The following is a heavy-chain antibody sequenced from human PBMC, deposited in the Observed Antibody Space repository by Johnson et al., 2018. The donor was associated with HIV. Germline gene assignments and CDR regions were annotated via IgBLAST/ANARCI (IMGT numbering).Heavy chain of an antibody. V-gene: IGHV3-23*04. CDR2: ISGSGGST. J-gene: IGHJ3*02. Sequence: VQLVESGGGVVQPGRSLRLSCAASGFTFSSYAMSWVRQAPGKGLEWVSAISGSGGSTYYADSVKGRFTISRDNSKNTLYLQMNSLKTEDTAVYYCTLGVGTLMDDAFDIWGQGTMVTVSS. CDR3: TLGVGTLMDDAFDI. CDR1: GFTFSSYA. D-gene: IGHD7-27*01.